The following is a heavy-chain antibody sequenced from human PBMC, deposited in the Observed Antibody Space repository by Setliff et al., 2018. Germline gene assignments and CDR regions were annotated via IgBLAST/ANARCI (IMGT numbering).Heavy chain of an antibody. CDR2: IIGSGIST. J-gene: IGHJ4*01. CDR1: GFTFSSFA. CDR3: AKSPHDFWSGRVFFDY. V-gene: IGHV3-23*01. D-gene: IGHD3-3*01. Sequence: PGESLKISCAASGFTFSSFAMSWVRQAPGKGLEWVSTIIGSGISTYYADSVQGRVTISRDNHKNTLHLQMNSLRVEDTAIYYCAKSPHDFWSGRVFFDYWGQGMLVTVSS.